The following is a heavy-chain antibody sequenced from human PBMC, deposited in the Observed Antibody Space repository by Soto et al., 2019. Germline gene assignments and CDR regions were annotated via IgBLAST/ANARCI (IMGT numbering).Heavy chain of an antibody. V-gene: IGHV1-3*01. Sequence: QVQLVQSGAEVKKPGASVKVSCKASGYTFTSYAMHWVRQAPGQRLEWMGWINAGNGNTKYSQKFQGRVTNTRDKSGSTAYKELSSLRSEDTGVYYGARTTVTPGGGDAFDIWGQGTMVTVSS. D-gene: IGHD4-17*01. J-gene: IGHJ3*02. CDR2: INAGNGNT. CDR3: ARTTVTPGGGDAFDI. CDR1: GYTFTSYA.